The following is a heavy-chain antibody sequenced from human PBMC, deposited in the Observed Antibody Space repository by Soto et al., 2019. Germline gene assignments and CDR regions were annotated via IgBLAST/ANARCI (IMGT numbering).Heavy chain of an antibody. CDR2: ISSSSSTI. CDR3: ARAPTMVRGVITDAFDI. J-gene: IGHJ3*02. Sequence: GGSLRLSCAASGFTFSSYSMNWVRQAPGKGLEWVSYISSSSSTIYYADSVKGRFTISRDNAKNSLYLQMNSLRAEDTAVYYCARAPTMVRGVITDAFDIWGQGTMVTVSS. CDR1: GFTFSSYS. V-gene: IGHV3-48*01. D-gene: IGHD3-10*01.